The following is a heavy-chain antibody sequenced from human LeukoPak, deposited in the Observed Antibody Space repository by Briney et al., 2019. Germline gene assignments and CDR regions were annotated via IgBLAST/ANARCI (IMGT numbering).Heavy chain of an antibody. V-gene: IGHV4-59*11. D-gene: IGHD5-24*01. CDR3: ARSQMATTHDY. CDR2: IYYSGST. CDR1: GGSISSHY. J-gene: IGHJ4*02. Sequence: SETLSLTCTVSGGSISSHYWSWIRQPPGKGLEWIGYIYYSGSTNYNPSLKSRVTISVDTSKNQFSLKLSSVTAADTAVYYCARSQMATTHDYWGQGTLVTVSS.